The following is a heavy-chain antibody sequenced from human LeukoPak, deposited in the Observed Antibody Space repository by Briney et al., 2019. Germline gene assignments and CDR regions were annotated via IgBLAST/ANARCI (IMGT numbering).Heavy chain of an antibody. D-gene: IGHD3-3*01. Sequence: SEILSLTCTVAGGSISSYDWSWIRQPPGKGLEWIGYIYYSGSTNHNPSLKSRVTISVDTSKNQFSLKLSSVTAADTAVYYCARDTFWSGYFDYWGQGTLVTVSS. CDR1: GGSISSYD. CDR3: ARDTFWSGYFDY. J-gene: IGHJ4*02. CDR2: IYYSGST. V-gene: IGHV4-59*01.